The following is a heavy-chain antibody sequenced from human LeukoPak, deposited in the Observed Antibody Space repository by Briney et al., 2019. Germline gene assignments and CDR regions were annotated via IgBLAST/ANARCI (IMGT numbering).Heavy chain of an antibody. CDR3: AKVRSPFITTTELDC. CDR2: ISHDGGQT. Sequence: PGGSLRLSCSASSLTLSAYAMVWVRQAPGQGLEWVSGISHDGGQTFHADFVRGRFTISRDNSKNTLYLQMNSLRADDTAVYYCAKVRSPFITTTELDCWGQGTLVTVSS. D-gene: IGHD4-17*01. V-gene: IGHV3-23*01. CDR1: SLTLSAYA. J-gene: IGHJ4*02.